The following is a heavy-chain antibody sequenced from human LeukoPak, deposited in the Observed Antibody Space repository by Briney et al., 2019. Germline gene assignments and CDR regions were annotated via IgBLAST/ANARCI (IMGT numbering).Heavy chain of an antibody. V-gene: IGHV3-7*01. Sequence: GGSLRLSCAASGFTFSSYWMSWVRQAPGKGLEWVANIKQDGSEKYYVDSVKGRFTISRDNSKKTLYLQMNSLRAEDTAVYYCAKHANYYDSSGVDYWGQGTLVTVSS. CDR3: AKHANYYDSSGVDY. CDR2: IKQDGSEK. CDR1: GFTFSSYW. D-gene: IGHD3-22*01. J-gene: IGHJ4*02.